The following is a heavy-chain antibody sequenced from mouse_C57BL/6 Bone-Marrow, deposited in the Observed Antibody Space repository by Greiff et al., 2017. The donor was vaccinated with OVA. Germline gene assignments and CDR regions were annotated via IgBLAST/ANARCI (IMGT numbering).Heavy chain of an antibody. CDR3: ARAYGNLYYFDY. D-gene: IGHD2-1*01. V-gene: IGHV3-1*01. CDR1: GYSITSGYD. J-gene: IGHJ2*01. CDR2: ISYSGST. Sequence: EVQVVESGPGMVKPSQSLSLTCTVTGYSITSGYDWHWIRHFPGNKLEWMGYISYSGSTNYNPSLKSRISITHDTSKNHFFLKLNSVTTEDTATYYCARAYGNLYYFDYWGQGTTLTVSS.